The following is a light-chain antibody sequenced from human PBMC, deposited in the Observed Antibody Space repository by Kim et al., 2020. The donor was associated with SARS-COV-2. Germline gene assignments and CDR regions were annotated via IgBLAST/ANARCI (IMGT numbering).Light chain of an antibody. Sequence: QSVTISCTGTSSDVGGYNYVSWYQQHPGKAPKLMIYEVTKRPPGVPDRFSGSKSGNTASLTVSGLQAEDEADYYCSSYAGSNIPVIFGGGTQLTVL. CDR2: EVT. V-gene: IGLV2-8*01. CDR1: SSDVGGYNY. J-gene: IGLJ2*01. CDR3: SSYAGSNIPVI.